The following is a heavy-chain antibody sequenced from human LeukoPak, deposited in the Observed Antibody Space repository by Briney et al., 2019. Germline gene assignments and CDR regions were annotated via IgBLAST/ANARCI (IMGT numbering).Heavy chain of an antibody. CDR1: GFTFSSYG. Sequence: GGSLRLSCAASGFTFSSYGMNWVRQAPGKGLEWVSGISGDAGRTYYADSVKGRFTIYRDNSKNTLYLQMNSLGAEDTAVYYCARGGSGYSYGKIDSWGQGILVTVSS. V-gene: IGHV3-23*01. J-gene: IGHJ4*02. CDR3: ARGGSGYSYGKIDS. CDR2: ISGDAGRT. D-gene: IGHD5-18*01.